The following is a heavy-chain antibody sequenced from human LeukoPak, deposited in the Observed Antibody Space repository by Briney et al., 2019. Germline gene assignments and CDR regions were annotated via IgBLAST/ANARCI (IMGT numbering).Heavy chain of an antibody. J-gene: IGHJ4*02. V-gene: IGHV1-18*01. CDR2: ISAYNGNT. CDR1: GYTFTSYG. Sequence: GASVKVSCKASGYTFTSYGISWVRQAPGQGLEWMGWISAYNGNTNYAQKFQGRVTITADESTSTAYMELRSLRSDDTAVYYCARDLARRIVGATPAYWGQGTLVTVSS. CDR3: ARDLARRIVGATPAY. D-gene: IGHD1-26*01.